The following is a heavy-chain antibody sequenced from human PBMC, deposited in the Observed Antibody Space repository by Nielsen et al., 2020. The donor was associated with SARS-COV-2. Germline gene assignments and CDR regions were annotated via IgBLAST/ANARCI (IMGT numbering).Heavy chain of an antibody. CDR2: FDPEDGET. CDR1: GYTLTGYY. D-gene: IGHD4-23*01. V-gene: IGHV1-24*01. CDR3: ASLTTVVTSYSMHV. J-gene: IGHJ6*02. Sequence: ASVKVSCKASGYTLTGYYMHWVRQAPGKGLEWMGGFDPEDGETIYAQKFQGRVTMTEDTSTDTAYMELSSLRSEDTAVYYCASLTTVVTSYSMHVWGQGTTVTVSS.